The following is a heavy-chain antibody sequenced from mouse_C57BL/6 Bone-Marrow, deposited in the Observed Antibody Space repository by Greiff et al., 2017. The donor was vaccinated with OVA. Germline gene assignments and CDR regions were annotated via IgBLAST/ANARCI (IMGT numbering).Heavy chain of an antibody. CDR2: IPTHLCRT. CDR3: ARAYYSNLGYFDV. V-gene: IGHV1-72*01. CDR1: GYTFTSYW. D-gene: IGHD2-5*01. J-gene: IGHJ1*03. Sequence: QVQLQQSGAELVKPGDSGKRAWKASGYTFTSYWMHWVKQRHAPCLEWIGRIPTHLCRTKHNEKFKSKATLTVDKPSSTAYMQLSSLTSEDSAVYYCARAYYSNLGYFDVWGTGTTVTVSS.